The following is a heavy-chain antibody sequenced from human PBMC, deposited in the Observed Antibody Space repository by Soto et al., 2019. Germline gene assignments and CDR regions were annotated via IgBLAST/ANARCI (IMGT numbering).Heavy chain of an antibody. CDR2: ISWDGGIT. Sequence: GGSLILSCAASGFTFNAYTMHWVHQAPGKGLEWVSLISWDGGITCYGDSVKGRFTVSRDNSDNSLYLQMTSLRSDDTAGDDCATDSNDIVTHPMRYFDYWGQGT. D-gene: IGHD3-9*01. CDR1: GFTFNAYT. J-gene: IGHJ4*02. CDR3: ATDSNDIVTHPMRYFDY. V-gene: IGHV3-43*01.